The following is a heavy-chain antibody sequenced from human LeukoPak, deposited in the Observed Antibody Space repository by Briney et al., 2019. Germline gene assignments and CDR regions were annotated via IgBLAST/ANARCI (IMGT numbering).Heavy chain of an antibody. D-gene: IGHD5-12*01. CDR1: GGSISSYY. J-gene: IGHJ4*02. CDR2: IYYSGST. Sequence: SETLSLTCTVSGGSISSYYWSWIRQPPGKGLEWIGYIYYSGSTNYNPSLKSRVTISVDTSKNQFSLKLSSVTAADTAAYYCAIFGGYDYRVVALYYFDYWGQGTLVTVSS. V-gene: IGHV4-59*01. CDR3: AIFGGYDYRVVALYYFDY.